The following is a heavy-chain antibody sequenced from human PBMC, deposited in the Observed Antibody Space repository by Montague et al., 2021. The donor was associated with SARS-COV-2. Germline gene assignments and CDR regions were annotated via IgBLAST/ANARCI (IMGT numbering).Heavy chain of an antibody. CDR3: AHENCEGIATNWFDP. D-gene: IGHD6-13*01. CDR1: GGSISSGIYY. J-gene: IGHJ5*02. V-gene: IGHV4-61*02. CDR2: ICTSGST. Sequence: TLSPTCTVSGGSISSGIYYWSWIRQPAGKGLEWIGRICTSGSTNYXPSLKSRVTISVDTSKNQFSLKLSSVTAADTAVYYCAHENCEGIATNWFDPWGQGTLVTVSS.